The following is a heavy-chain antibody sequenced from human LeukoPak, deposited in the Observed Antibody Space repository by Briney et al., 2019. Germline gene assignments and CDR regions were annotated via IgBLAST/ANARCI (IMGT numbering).Heavy chain of an antibody. CDR2: IYSGGST. CDR1: GFTVSSNF. D-gene: IGHD1-1*01. V-gene: IGHV3-66*04. CDR3: VKHSGGVYGNSDS. Sequence: GGSLRLSCAASGFTVSSNFMSWVRQAPGKGLEWVSLIYSGGSTYYADSVRGRFTISKDSSKNTLQMNSLSAEDTAIYYCVKHSGGVYGNSDSWGQGILVTVSS. J-gene: IGHJ4*02.